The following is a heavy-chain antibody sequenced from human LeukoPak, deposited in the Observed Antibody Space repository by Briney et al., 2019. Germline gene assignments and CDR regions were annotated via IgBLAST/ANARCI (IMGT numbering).Heavy chain of an antibody. D-gene: IGHD3-9*01. CDR3: ARGYDILTGYYTPHWFDP. Sequence: ASVKVSCKASGYTFTSYTISWVRQAPGQGLEWMGWISGYNGNTNYAQKFQGRVTMTTDTSTSTAYMELRSLRSDDTAVYYCARGYDILTGYYTPHWFDPWGQGTLVTVSS. J-gene: IGHJ5*02. CDR1: GYTFTSYT. V-gene: IGHV1-18*01. CDR2: ISGYNGNT.